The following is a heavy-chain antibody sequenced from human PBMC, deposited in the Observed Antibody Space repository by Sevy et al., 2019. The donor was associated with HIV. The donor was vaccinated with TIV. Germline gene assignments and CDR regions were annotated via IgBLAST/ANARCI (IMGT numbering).Heavy chain of an antibody. CDR1: GYTFTSYD. CDR3: ARGGDSSGWYHWYFDL. CDR2: MNPNSGNT. D-gene: IGHD6-19*01. Sequence: ASVKVSCKASGYTFTSYDINWVRQATGQGLEWMGWMNPNSGNTGYAQKFQGRVTMTRNTSISTAYMKLSSLRSEDTAVYYCARGGDSSGWYHWYFDLWGRGTLVTVSS. V-gene: IGHV1-8*01. J-gene: IGHJ2*01.